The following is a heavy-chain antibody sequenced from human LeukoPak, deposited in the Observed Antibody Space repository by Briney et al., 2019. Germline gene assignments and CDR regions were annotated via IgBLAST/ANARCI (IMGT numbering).Heavy chain of an antibody. V-gene: IGHV1-18*01. Sequence: ASVKVSCKASGYTFMNYGISWVRQAPGQGLEWMGSISPYNGNTKYPQQLQGRVTMTTDTSTSTAYMELRSLRSDDTAVYYCAREASSSWPNWFDPWGQGTLVTVSS. CDR1: GYTFMNYG. CDR2: ISPYNGNT. D-gene: IGHD6-13*01. J-gene: IGHJ5*02. CDR3: AREASSSWPNWFDP.